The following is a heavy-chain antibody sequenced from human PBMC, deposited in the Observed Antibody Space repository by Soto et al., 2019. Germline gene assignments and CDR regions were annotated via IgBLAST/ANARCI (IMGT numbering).Heavy chain of an antibody. D-gene: IGHD1-26*01. V-gene: IGHV1-8*01. Sequence: QVQLVQSGAEVKKPGASVKVSCKASGYTFTSYDINWVRQATGQGLEWMGWMNPNSGTTGYAQKFQGRLTMTRNTSITTAYMELSSLRSEDTAVYYCAREISGSYRFDYWGQGPLVTVSS. CDR3: AREISGSYRFDY. J-gene: IGHJ4*02. CDR1: GYTFTSYD. CDR2: MNPNSGTT.